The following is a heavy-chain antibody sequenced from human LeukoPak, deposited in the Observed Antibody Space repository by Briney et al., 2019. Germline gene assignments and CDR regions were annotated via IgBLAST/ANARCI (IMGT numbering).Heavy chain of an antibody. CDR3: AKYGECCSSTSCRPYYYYGMDV. CDR1: GFTFSSYA. Sequence: GGSLRLSCAASGFTFSSYAMSWVRQAPGKGLEWVSAISGSGGSTYYADSVKGRFTISRDNSKNTLYLQMNSLRAEDTAVYYCAKYGECCSSTSCRPYYYYGMDVWGKGTTVTVSS. CDR2: ISGSGGST. V-gene: IGHV3-23*01. J-gene: IGHJ6*04. D-gene: IGHD2-2*01.